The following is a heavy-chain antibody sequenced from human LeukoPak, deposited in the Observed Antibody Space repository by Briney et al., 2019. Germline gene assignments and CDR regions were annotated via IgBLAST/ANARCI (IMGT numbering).Heavy chain of an antibody. D-gene: IGHD1-14*01. Sequence: SGTLSLTCTVSGGSMRNSYWSWIRQPAGKGPEWVGRIFTTGSTNYNPSLKSRVTMSIDTSKNQFSLKMTSVTAADTAVYYCARDGVPLTNLVARPFHPWGQGTLVTVSS. CDR3: ARDGVPLTNLVARPFHP. J-gene: IGHJ1*01. CDR2: IFTTGST. CDR1: GGSMRNSY. V-gene: IGHV4-4*07.